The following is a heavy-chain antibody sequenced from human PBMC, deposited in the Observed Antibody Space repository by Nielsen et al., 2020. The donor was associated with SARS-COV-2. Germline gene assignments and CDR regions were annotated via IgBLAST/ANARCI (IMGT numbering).Heavy chain of an antibody. CDR2: INHGGST. J-gene: IGHJ6*02. D-gene: IGHD5-24*01. Sequence: GSLRLSCAVYGGSFSGYYWSWIRQPPGKGLEWIGEINHGGSTNYNPSLKSRVTISVDTSKNQFSLKLSSVTAADTAVYYCARDRRTRRDGYSWYYGMDVWGQGTTVTVSS. CDR1: GGSFSGYY. CDR3: ARDRRTRRDGYSWYYGMDV. V-gene: IGHV4-34*01.